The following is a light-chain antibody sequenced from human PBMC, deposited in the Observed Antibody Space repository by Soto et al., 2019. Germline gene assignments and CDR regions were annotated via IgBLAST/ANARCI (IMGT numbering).Light chain of an antibody. V-gene: IGLV2-14*01. CDR2: DVN. CDR3: SSYTTSDTYV. CDR1: SSDVGGYNY. J-gene: IGLJ1*01. Sequence: QSVLTQPASVSGSPGQSITISCTGTSSDVGGYNYVSWYQQYPHKAPKLIIYDVNDRPSGVSSRFSGSKSGNAASLTISGLQAEDEAEYYCSSYTTSDTYVFGSGTKLTVL.